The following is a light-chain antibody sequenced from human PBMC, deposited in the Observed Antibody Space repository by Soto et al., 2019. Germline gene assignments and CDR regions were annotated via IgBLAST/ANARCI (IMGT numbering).Light chain of an antibody. V-gene: IGLV2-14*01. Sequence: QSVLTQPASVSGSPGQSMTISCTGTSSDVGGYNWVSWYQQYPGKAPKLMIYDVSNRPSGVSNRFSGSKSGNTASLTISGLQAEDEADYYCSSYTSSNTVVFGGGTKLTVL. CDR2: DVS. J-gene: IGLJ2*01. CDR3: SSYTSSNTVV. CDR1: SSDVGGYNW.